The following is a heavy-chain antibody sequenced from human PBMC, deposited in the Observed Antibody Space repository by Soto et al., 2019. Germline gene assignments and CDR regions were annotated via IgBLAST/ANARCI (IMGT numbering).Heavy chain of an antibody. CDR1: GYTFTDYY. V-gene: IGHV1-2*04. CDR2: INPNSGGT. J-gene: IGHJ4*01. Sequence: GASVKVSCKASGYTFTDYYIHWVRQAPGQGLEWMGWINPNSGGTHYAQKFQGWVTMTRDTSISTAYMELSRLTADDTAMYYCARGYSDYDPIDYWGQGILVTVSS. CDR3: ARGYSDYDPIDY. D-gene: IGHD5-12*01.